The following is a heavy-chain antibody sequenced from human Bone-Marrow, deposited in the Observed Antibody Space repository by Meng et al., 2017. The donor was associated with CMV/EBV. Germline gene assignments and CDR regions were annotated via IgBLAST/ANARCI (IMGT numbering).Heavy chain of an antibody. CDR3: AKQGDYDFWSGYLGYFDY. Sequence: GGPLRLSCTASGFTFGDYAMSWVRQAPGKGLEWVGFIRSKAYGGTTEYAASVKGRFTISRDDSKSIAYLQMNSLKTEDTAVYYCAKQGDYDFWSGYLGYFDYWGQGTLVTVSS. CDR2: IRSKAYGGTT. CDR1: GFTFGDYA. V-gene: IGHV3-49*04. J-gene: IGHJ4*02. D-gene: IGHD3-3*01.